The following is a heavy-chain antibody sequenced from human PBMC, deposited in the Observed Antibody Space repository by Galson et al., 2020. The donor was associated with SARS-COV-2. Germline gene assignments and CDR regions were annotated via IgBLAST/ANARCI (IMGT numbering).Heavy chain of an antibody. J-gene: IGHJ4*02. D-gene: IGHD2-21*02. CDR2: ISYDGSNK. CDR1: GFTFSSYA. V-gene: IGHV3-30*04. CDR3: ARTTYTVVTRGCFGY. Sequence: GGSLSLSCAASGFTFSSYAMHWVRQAPGKGLEWVAVISYDGSNKYYADPVKGRFTISRDSSKNTLFLQMSSLSPEDTAVYYCARTTYTVVTRGCFGYWGQGLLVTISS.